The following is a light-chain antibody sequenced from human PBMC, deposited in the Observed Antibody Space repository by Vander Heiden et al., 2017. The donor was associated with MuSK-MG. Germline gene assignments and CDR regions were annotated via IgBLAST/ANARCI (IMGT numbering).Light chain of an antibody. J-gene: IGKJ4*01. CDR2: AAS. CDR1: QDISNY. V-gene: IGKV1-27*01. Sequence: DIQMTQSPSSLSASVGDTVTITCRASQDISNYLAWYQQRPGKVPKLLIYAASTLQLGVPVRFSGSGSGTDFTLTISSLQPEDVATYYCQKYNSAPLTFGGGTKVEIK. CDR3: QKYNSAPLT.